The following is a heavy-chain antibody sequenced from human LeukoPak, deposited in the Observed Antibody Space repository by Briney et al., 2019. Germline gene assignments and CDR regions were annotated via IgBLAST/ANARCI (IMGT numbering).Heavy chain of an antibody. J-gene: IGHJ4*02. CDR3: ARHSTSSGYYYLDY. CDR2: INHSGST. CDR1: GGSISGYY. Sequence: PSETLSLTCTVSGGSISGYYWSWIRQPPGKGLEWIGEINHSGSTNYNPSLKSRVTISVDTSKNQFSLKLSSVTAADTAVYYCARHSTSSGYYYLDYWGQGTLVTVSS. V-gene: IGHV4-34*01. D-gene: IGHD3-22*01.